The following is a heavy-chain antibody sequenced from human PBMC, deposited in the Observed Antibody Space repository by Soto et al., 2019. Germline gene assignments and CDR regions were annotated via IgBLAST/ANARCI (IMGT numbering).Heavy chain of an antibody. D-gene: IGHD2-2*01. CDR1: GGSISSGGYY. CDR3: ARGGDCISTSCYYH. Sequence: PSDTLSLTCTVSGGSISSGGYYWSWIRQHPGKGLEWIGYIYYSGSTYYNPSLKSRVTISVDTSKNQFSLKLSSVTAADTAVYYCARGGDCISTSCYYHWGQGALVTVSS. CDR2: IYYSGST. V-gene: IGHV4-61*08. J-gene: IGHJ5*02.